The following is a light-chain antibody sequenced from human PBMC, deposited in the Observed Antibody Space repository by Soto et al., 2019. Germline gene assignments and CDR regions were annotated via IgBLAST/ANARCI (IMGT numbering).Light chain of an antibody. Sequence: EIVLTQSPVTLSLSPGERATLSCRASENVYSYLAWYRQAPGQPPSLLIYDASNRAAGVPARFSGSGSGTDFTLTISSLEPEDFAVYYCQQRSDWPRTFGQGTKVDIK. CDR3: QQRSDWPRT. CDR1: ENVYSY. J-gene: IGKJ1*01. V-gene: IGKV3-11*01. CDR2: DAS.